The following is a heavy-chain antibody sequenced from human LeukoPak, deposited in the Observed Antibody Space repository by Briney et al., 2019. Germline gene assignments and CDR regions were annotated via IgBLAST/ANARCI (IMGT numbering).Heavy chain of an antibody. V-gene: IGHV4-39*01. J-gene: IGHJ5*02. D-gene: IGHD2-2*01. Sequence: MSSETLSLTCTVSGGSISSSSYYWGWIRQPPGKGREWIGSIYYSGSTYYNPSLKGPVTISVDTSKNQFSLKLSSVTAADTAVYYCARQEVVVVPAASDWFDPWGQGTLVTVSS. CDR3: ARQEVVVVPAASDWFDP. CDR2: IYYSGST. CDR1: GGSISSSSYY.